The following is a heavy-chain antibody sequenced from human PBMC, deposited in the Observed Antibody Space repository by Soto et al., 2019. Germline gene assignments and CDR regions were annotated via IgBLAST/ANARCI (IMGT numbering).Heavy chain of an antibody. Sequence: QLQLQQSGPGLVKPSETLSLTCTVSGGSISSSSSYWGWIRQPPGKGLEWIATIYYSRSTYYNPSLKSRVTXXVXTXXNQFSLKLSSVTAADTAVYYCARHGLLDYPNWFDPWGQGTLVTVSS. CDR2: IYYSRST. CDR3: ARHGLLDYPNWFDP. J-gene: IGHJ5*02. CDR1: GGSISSSSSY. V-gene: IGHV4-39*01. D-gene: IGHD4-17*01.